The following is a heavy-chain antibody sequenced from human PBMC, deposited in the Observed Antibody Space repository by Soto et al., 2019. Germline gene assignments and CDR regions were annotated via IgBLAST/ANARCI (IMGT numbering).Heavy chain of an antibody. CDR3: ASHESDFWSGYSYDYYYCGMDV. CDR1: GFTFSDYY. J-gene: IGHJ6*02. V-gene: IGHV3-11*01. D-gene: IGHD3-3*01. Sequence: GSLRLSCAASGFTFSDYYMSWIRQAPGKGLEWVSYISSSGSTIYYADSVKGRFTISRDNAKNSLYLQMNSLRAEDTAVYYCASHESDFWSGYSYDYYYCGMDVWGQGTTVTVSS. CDR2: ISSSGSTI.